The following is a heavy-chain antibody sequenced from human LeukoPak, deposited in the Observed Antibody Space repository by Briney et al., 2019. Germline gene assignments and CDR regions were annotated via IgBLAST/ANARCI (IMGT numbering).Heavy chain of an antibody. J-gene: IGHJ4*02. Sequence: GGSLRLSCAASGFTFSSYSMNWVRQAPGKGLEWVSYISSSSSTIYYADSVKGRFTISRDNAKNSLYLQMNSLRAEDTALYHCARAAAGNFDYWGQGTLVTVSS. V-gene: IGHV3-48*01. CDR3: ARAAAGNFDY. D-gene: IGHD6-13*01. CDR2: ISSSSSTI. CDR1: GFTFSSYS.